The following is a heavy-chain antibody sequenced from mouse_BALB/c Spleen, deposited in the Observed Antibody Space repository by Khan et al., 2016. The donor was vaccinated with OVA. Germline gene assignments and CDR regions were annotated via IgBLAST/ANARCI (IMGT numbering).Heavy chain of an antibody. V-gene: IGHV1-7*01. CDR2: INPSTGYT. CDR3: ARRGCNGIFTS. Sequence: VELVESGAELAKPGASVKMSCTASGYTFTTYWMHWIKQRPGQGLEWIGYINPSTGYTEYNKNFKDKATLTADESSSTAYMQLNSLTSEDSAVYYWARRGCNGIFTSWGQGTWVTVFA. D-gene: IGHD2-1*01. J-gene: IGHJ3*01. CDR1: GYTFTTYW.